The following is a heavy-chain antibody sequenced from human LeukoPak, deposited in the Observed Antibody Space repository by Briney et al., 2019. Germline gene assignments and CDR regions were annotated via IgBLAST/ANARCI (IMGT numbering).Heavy chain of an antibody. D-gene: IGHD6-19*01. Sequence: GGSLRLSCAASGFTFSSYAMSWVRQAPGKGLEWVSAISGSGGSTYYADSVKGRFTISRDNSKNTLYLQMHSLRAEDTAVYYCAQGKAVAGTDKLFDYWGQGTLVTVSS. J-gene: IGHJ4*02. V-gene: IGHV3-23*01. CDR1: GFTFSSYA. CDR3: AQGKAVAGTDKLFDY. CDR2: ISGSGGST.